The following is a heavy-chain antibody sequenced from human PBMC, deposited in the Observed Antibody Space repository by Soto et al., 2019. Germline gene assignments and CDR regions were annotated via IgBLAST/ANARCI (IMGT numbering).Heavy chain of an antibody. CDR1: GDSVSSTCVT. V-gene: IGHV6-1*01. CDR2: TYYRSKWYN. J-gene: IGHJ4*02. D-gene: IGHD3-22*01. CDR3: VRLIGNSWLEF. Sequence: SQTLSLTCTISGDSVSSTCVTCNWIRQTPSRGLEWLGRTYYRSKWYNDYAESVKSRITINPDTSKNQFSLHLNSVTPEDTAVYYCVRLIGNSWLEFWGQGTLVTVSS.